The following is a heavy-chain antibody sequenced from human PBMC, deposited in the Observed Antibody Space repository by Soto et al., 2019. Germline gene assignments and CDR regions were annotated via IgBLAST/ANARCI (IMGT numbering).Heavy chain of an antibody. V-gene: IGHV4-59*08. CDR2: ISSSGNT. D-gene: IGHD1-1*01. Sequence: SETLSLTCTVSDGSISNFYWSWIRQPPGKGLEWIGYISSSGNTNYNPSLKSRVSISVDTSKNQFSLKLSSVTAADTAVYYCARRGLNDTFAPWGQGTLVTVYS. CDR1: DGSISNFY. J-gene: IGHJ5*02. CDR3: ARRGLNDTFAP.